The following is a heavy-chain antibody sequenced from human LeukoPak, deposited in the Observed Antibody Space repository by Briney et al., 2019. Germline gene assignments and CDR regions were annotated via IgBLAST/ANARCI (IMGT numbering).Heavy chain of an antibody. J-gene: IGHJ3*02. CDR2: INHSGST. V-gene: IGHV4-34*01. Sequence: SETLSLACAVYGGSFSGYYWSWIRQPPGKGLEWIGEINHSGSTNYNPSLKSRVTISVGTSKNQFSLTLSSVTAADTAVYYCARGREKVPVAYTNAFDIWGQGTMVTVSS. CDR1: GGSFSGYY. D-gene: IGHD3-16*01. CDR3: ARGREKVPVAYTNAFDI.